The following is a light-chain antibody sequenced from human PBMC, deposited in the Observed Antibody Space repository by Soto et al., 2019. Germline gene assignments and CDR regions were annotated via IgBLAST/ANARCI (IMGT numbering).Light chain of an antibody. CDR2: DSS. Sequence: EIVLTQSPGTLSLYPGETATLSCRASQSVGGSSLAWYHHKAGQAPRLLIYDSSRRATGIPDRFSGSWSGTDFTLTISRLEPEDFAIYYCQQYGGSITFGQGTRLEIE. V-gene: IGKV3-20*01. CDR1: QSVGGSS. J-gene: IGKJ5*01. CDR3: QQYGGSIT.